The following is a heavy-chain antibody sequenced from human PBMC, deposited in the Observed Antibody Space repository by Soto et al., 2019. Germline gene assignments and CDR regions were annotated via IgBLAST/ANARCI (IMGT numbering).Heavy chain of an antibody. CDR1: GYTFTSYD. J-gene: IGHJ4*02. Sequence: QVQLVQSGAEVKKPGASVKVSCKASGYTFTSYDINWVRQATGQGLEWMGWMNPDSGNTGSAQKFQGRVTMTRNNSTSTVYVELSRMRSEDTAVYYCARRAGQSSFDYWGQGTLVTVSS. CDR3: ARRAGQSSFDY. CDR2: MNPDSGNT. V-gene: IGHV1-8*01.